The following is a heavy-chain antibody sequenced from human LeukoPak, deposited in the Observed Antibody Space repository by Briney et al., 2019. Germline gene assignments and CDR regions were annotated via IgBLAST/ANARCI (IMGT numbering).Heavy chain of an antibody. Sequence: ASVKVSCKASGYTFNNYGIIWVRQAPGQGLEWMGWISVYNGNTNYVQKLQGRLAMTTDTSTSTAYMELRSLRSDDTAVCYCARDDYGDSKGRFDPWGQGTLVTVSS. D-gene: IGHD4-17*01. CDR3: ARDDYGDSKGRFDP. V-gene: IGHV1-18*01. CDR1: GYTFNNYG. J-gene: IGHJ5*02. CDR2: ISVYNGNT.